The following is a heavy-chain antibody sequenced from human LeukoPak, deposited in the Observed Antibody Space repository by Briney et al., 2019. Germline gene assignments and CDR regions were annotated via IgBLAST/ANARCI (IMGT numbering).Heavy chain of an antibody. Sequence: ASVTVSFKASGYTFTSYGISWVRQAPGQGLEWMGWISAYNGNTNYAQKLQGRVTMTTDTSTSTAYMELRSLRSDDTAVYYCARDRQQLVWRYYYYYGMDVWGQGTTVTVSS. D-gene: IGHD6-13*01. CDR3: ARDRQQLVWRYYYYYGMDV. CDR1: GYTFTSYG. V-gene: IGHV1-18*01. J-gene: IGHJ6*02. CDR2: ISAYNGNT.